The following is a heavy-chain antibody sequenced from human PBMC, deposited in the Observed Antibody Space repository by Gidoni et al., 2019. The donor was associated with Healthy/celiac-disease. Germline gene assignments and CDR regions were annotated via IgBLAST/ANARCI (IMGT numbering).Heavy chain of an antibody. V-gene: IGHV4-39*07. J-gene: IGHJ4*02. CDR2: IYYSGSP. Sequence: QLQLQESGPGLVKPSETLSLTCTVSGGSISSSSYYWGWIRPPPGKGLEWIGSIYYSGSPAYNPSLKSRVTISVDTSKNQFSLKLSSVTAADTAVYYCARDVVNSLAWLRPTEYYFDYWGQGTLVTVSS. D-gene: IGHD5-12*01. CDR1: GGSISSSSYY. CDR3: ARDVVNSLAWLRPTEYYFDY.